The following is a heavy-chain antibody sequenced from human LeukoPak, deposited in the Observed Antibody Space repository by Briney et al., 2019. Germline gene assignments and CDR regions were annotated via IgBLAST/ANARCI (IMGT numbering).Heavy chain of an antibody. D-gene: IGHD3-22*01. CDR1: GYSLINYG. V-gene: IGHV1-18*01. CDR3: ARDLSYYDTSGQPLDH. CDR2: ISVYNGNT. Sequence: ASVKVSCKASGYSLINYGISWIRQAPGQGLEGMGWISVYNGNTNYAQKVQGRVTMTTDTSTSTAYMELRSLRSDDTAVYYCARDLSYYDTSGQPLDHWGQGTLVTVSS. J-gene: IGHJ4*02.